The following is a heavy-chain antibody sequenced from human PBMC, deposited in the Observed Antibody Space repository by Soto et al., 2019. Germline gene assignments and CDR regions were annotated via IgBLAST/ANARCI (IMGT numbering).Heavy chain of an antibody. CDR2: ISWNSGSI. CDR1: GFTFDDYA. D-gene: IGHD6-13*01. V-gene: IGHV3-9*01. J-gene: IGHJ4*02. Sequence: ESGGGLVQPGRSLRLSCATSGFTFDDYAMHWVRQAPGKGLEWVSGISWNSGSIGYAYSVKGRFTISRDNAKNSLYLQMNSLRAEDTALYYCARGAAAGMSAHLDYWGQGTLVTVSS. CDR3: ARGAAAGMSAHLDY.